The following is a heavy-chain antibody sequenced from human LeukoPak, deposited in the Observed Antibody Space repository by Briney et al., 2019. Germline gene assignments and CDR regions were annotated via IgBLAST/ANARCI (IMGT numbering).Heavy chain of an antibody. V-gene: IGHV1-18*01. Sequence: ASVKASCKASGYTFTSYGISWVRQAPGQGLEWMGWISAYNGNTNYAQKLQGRVTITRNTSISTAYMELSSLRSEDTAVYYCARRYCSSTSCYLAFDIWGQGTMVTVSS. J-gene: IGHJ3*02. CDR3: ARRYCSSTSCYLAFDI. D-gene: IGHD2-2*01. CDR2: ISAYNGNT. CDR1: GYTFTSYG.